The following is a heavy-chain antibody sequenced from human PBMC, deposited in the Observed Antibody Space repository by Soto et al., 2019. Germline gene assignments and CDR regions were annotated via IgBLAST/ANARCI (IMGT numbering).Heavy chain of an antibody. J-gene: IGHJ4*02. Sequence: EVLLLGSGGGLVQPGGSLTLSCAASGFTFINYAMTWVRQAPGKGLELLSSIGGSSGFTKYADSVQGRFIISRDNSKNKVYLQMSSLRAEDTAVYYCAKSHRGSGNYLWDFDYWDQGTLVTVSS. D-gene: IGHD1-26*01. CDR3: AKSHRGSGNYLWDFDY. CDR2: IGGSSGFT. V-gene: IGHV3-23*01. CDR1: GFTFINYA.